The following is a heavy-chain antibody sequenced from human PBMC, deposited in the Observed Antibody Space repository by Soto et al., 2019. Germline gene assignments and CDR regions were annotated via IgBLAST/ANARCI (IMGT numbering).Heavy chain of an antibody. Sequence: LRLSCSASGFTFDNYAMNWVRQAPGKGLEWVAHISGSGGATKYADSVKGRFSISKDNSXXXXFXXXNXLXXXDXAIYYCAKDGPHFDVDVWGQGTTVTVSS. CDR1: GFTFDNYA. J-gene: IGHJ6*02. CDR3: AKDGPHFDVDV. D-gene: IGHD3-9*01. CDR2: ISGSGGAT. V-gene: IGHV3-23*01.